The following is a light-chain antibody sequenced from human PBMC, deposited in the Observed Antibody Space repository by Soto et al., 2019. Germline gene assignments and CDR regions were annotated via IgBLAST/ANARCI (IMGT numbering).Light chain of an antibody. CDR2: DVS. V-gene: IGLV2-14*01. CDR1: SSEVGGYNY. CDR3: CSYTSSSTFV. Sequence: QSVLNQPASVSGSPGQSITISCTGNSSEVGGYNYVSWYQQHPGKAPKLMIYDVSNRPSGVSNRFSGSESGNTASLTISGLQAEDEADYYCCSYTSSSTFVFGSGTKVTVL. J-gene: IGLJ1*01.